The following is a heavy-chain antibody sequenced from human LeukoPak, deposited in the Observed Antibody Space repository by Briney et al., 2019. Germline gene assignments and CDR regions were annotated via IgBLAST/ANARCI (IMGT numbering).Heavy chain of an antibody. CDR2: IYTSGST. J-gene: IGHJ3*02. D-gene: IGHD3-3*01. CDR3: ARSNDFWSGYGYAFDI. CDR1: GGSLSSGSYY. Sequence: PSETLSLTCTVSGGSLSSGSYYWSWIRQPAGTGLEWIGRIYTSGSTNYNPSLKSRVTISVDTSKNQFSLKLSSVTAADTAVYYCARSNDFWSGYGYAFDIWGQGTMVTVSS. V-gene: IGHV4-61*02.